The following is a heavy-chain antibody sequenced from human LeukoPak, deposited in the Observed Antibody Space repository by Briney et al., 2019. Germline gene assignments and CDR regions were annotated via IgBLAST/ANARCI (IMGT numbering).Heavy chain of an antibody. D-gene: IGHD3-9*01. Sequence: PPGRSLRLSCAASGFTFSSYGMHWVRQAPGKGLEWVAVIWYDGSNKYYADSVKGRFTISRDNSKNTLYLQMNSLRAEDTAVYYCARDGMDHDILTGYYGMDVWGQGTTVTVSS. CDR2: IWYDGSNK. CDR1: GFTFSSYG. V-gene: IGHV3-33*01. J-gene: IGHJ6*02. CDR3: ARDGMDHDILTGYYGMDV.